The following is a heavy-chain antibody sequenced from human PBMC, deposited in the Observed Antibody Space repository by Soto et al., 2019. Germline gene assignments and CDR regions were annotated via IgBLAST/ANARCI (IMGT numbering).Heavy chain of an antibody. CDR3: AKPGYCSGGSCYPHFDY. D-gene: IGHD2-15*01. Sequence: GGSLRLSCVTSGFPFSSYAMSWVRQSPGKGLEWISAISSGGDSTDYADSVKGRFTMSRDNSKNTLYLQMNSLRAEDTAVYYCAKPGYCSGGSCYPHFDYWGQGTLVTVSS. CDR1: GFPFSSYA. J-gene: IGHJ4*02. V-gene: IGHV3-23*01. CDR2: ISSGGDST.